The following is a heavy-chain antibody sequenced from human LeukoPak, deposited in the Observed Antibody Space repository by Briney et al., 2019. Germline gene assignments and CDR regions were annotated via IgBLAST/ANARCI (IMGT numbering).Heavy chain of an antibody. J-gene: IGHJ4*02. V-gene: IGHV3-23*01. CDR1: GFIFSNYG. CDR2: IRGNADTT. CDR3: ARAHNWKYGTFDY. D-gene: IGHD1-7*01. Sequence: PGGSLRLSCAASGFIFSNYGMSWVRQAPGKGLEWVSGIRGNADTTYYADSVKGRFSIFRDNAKNSLYLQMNSLRVEDTAVYYCARAHNWKYGTFDYWGQGTLVTVSS.